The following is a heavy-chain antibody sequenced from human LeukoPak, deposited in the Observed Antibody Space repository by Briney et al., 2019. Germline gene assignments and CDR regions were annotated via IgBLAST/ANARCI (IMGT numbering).Heavy chain of an antibody. CDR3: ARTVYDLRERRLLPGLDS. CDR1: GFTFGRYE. CDR2: IGTIISTT. J-gene: IGHJ4*02. D-gene: IGHD2-15*01. Sequence: GGSLRLSCAASGFTFGRYEMNWVRQAPGKGLEWISYIGTIISTTYYADSVKGRFTVSRDDAKSSLYLQMSSLRVEDTAVYYCARTVYDLRERRLLPGLDSWGQGTLVTVSS. V-gene: IGHV3-48*03.